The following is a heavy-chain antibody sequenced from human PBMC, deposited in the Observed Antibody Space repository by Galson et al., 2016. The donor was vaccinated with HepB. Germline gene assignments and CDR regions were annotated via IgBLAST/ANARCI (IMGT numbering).Heavy chain of an antibody. CDR1: RLTFRSDW. V-gene: IGHV3-53*01. CDR2: IFSGDRT. Sequence: SLRLSCAASRLTFRSDWMSWVRQAPGTGLEWVSVIFSGDRTYYADSVKGRFTISRDNSKNTLYLQMNNLRVEDTALYYCAREEPCYDSSAYCDYWDQGALVTVSS. CDR3: AREEPCYDSSAYCDY. D-gene: IGHD3-22*01. J-gene: IGHJ4*02.